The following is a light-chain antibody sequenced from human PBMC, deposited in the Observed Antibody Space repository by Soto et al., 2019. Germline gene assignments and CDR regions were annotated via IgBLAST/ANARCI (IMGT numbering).Light chain of an antibody. CDR1: QSVSRSY. CDR2: GAS. Sequence: EIVLTQSPGTLSLSPGERVTLSCRASQSVSRSYLAWYQQNPGQAPRLLIYGASSRATGIPDRFSGSGSGTDFTLTISRLEPEDFAVYFCQQHSSSPRTFGQGTKVEIK. V-gene: IGKV3-20*01. CDR3: QQHSSSPRT. J-gene: IGKJ1*01.